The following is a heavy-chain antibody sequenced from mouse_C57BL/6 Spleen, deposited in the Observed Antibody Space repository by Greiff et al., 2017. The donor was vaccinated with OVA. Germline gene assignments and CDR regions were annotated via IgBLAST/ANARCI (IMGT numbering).Heavy chain of an antibody. CDR3: ARWSYDGYYAMDY. D-gene: IGHD2-3*01. J-gene: IGHJ4*01. Sequence: QVQLQQPGAELVKPGASVKLSCKASGYTFTSYWMHWVKQRPGQGLEWIGMIHPNSGSTNYNEKFKSKATLTVDKSSSTAYMQLSSLTSEDSAVYYCARWSYDGYYAMDYWGQGTSVTASS. V-gene: IGHV1-64*01. CDR1: GYTFTSYW. CDR2: IHPNSGST.